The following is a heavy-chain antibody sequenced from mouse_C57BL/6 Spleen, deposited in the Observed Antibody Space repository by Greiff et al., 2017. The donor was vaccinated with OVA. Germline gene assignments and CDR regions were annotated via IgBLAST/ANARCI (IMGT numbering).Heavy chain of an antibody. D-gene: IGHD2-5*01. J-gene: IGHJ1*03. CDR3: TSYSNSYWYFDV. V-gene: IGHV5-9-1*02. CDR2: ISSGGDYI. Sequence: EVQVVESGEGLVKPGGSLKLSCAASGFTFSSYAMSWVRQTPEKRLEWVAYISSGGDYIYYADTVKGRFTISRDNARNTLYLQMSSLKSEDTAMYYCTSYSNSYWYFDVWGTGTTVTVSS. CDR1: GFTFSSYA.